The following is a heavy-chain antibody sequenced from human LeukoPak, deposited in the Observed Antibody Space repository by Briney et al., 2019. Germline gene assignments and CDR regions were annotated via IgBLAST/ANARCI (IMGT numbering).Heavy chain of an antibody. CDR1: GVSFSGYY. D-gene: IGHD2-15*01. V-gene: IGHV4-34*01. CDR2: INHSGST. J-gene: IGHJ6*03. Sequence: PSETLSLTCAVYGVSFSGYYWSWLRQPPGKGLEWWGEINHSGSTNYNPSLRSRVTISVDTSKNQFSLKLSSVTAADTAVYYCARGVGAASYYYYYMDVWGKGTTVTVSS. CDR3: ARGVGAASYYYYYMDV.